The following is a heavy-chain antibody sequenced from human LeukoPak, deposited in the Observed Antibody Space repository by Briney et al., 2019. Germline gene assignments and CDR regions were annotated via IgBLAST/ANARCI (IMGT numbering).Heavy chain of an antibody. D-gene: IGHD3-3*01. V-gene: IGHV3-53*01. CDR1: GFTVSSYY. CDR2: IYSGGST. J-gene: IGHJ4*02. CDR3: AKDRDLWDFWSGYYMATPSYFDY. Sequence: GGSLRLSCAASGFTVSSYYMSWVRQAPGKGLEWVSVIYSGGSTDYADSVKGRFTISRDNSKNTLYLQMNSLRAEDTAVYYCAKDRDLWDFWSGYYMATPSYFDYWGQGTLVTVSS.